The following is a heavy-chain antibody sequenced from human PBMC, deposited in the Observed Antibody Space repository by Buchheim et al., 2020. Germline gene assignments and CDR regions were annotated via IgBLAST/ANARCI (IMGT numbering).Heavy chain of an antibody. CDR1: GFTFSSYG. J-gene: IGHJ4*02. CDR2: ISYDGSNK. D-gene: IGHD1-26*01. Sequence: VQLVESGGGLVQPGGSLRLSCAASGFTFSSYGMHWVRQAPGKGLEWVAVISYDGSNKYYADSVKGRFTISRDNSKNTLYLQMNSLRAEDTAVYYCAKGGYYALGYFDYWGQGTL. CDR3: AKGGYYALGYFDY. V-gene: IGHV3-30*18.